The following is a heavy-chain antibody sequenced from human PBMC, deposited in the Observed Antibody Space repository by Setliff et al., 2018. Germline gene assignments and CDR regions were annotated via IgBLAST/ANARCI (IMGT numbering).Heavy chain of an antibody. CDR3: FGAGTCSY. V-gene: IGHV3-7*01. Sequence: GGSLRLSCAASGFSFSDNYMSWIRQAPGKGLEWLASINPHGSEKYYADSVKGRFTISRDNAKNSLSLQMNNLRTEDTAAYYCFGAGTCSYWGQGTLVTVSS. J-gene: IGHJ4*02. D-gene: IGHD3-10*01. CDR1: GFSFSDNY. CDR2: INPHGSEK.